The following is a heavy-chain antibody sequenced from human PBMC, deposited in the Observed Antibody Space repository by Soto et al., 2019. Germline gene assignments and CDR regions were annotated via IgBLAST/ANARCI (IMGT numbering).Heavy chain of an antibody. CDR1: GFSLSTSGVG. CDR2: IFWDDDK. V-gene: IGHV2-5*02. D-gene: IGHD1-1*01. CDR3: AHLPWKELWPRAPVVN. J-gene: IGHJ4*02. Sequence: QITLRESGPTLVKPTRTLTLTCTFSGFSLSTSGVGVGWIRQPPGKALEWLGIIFWDDDKRYRPSLKRRLSITKDTSKNQLVLTMTNMDPVDTGTYYCAHLPWKELWPRAPVVNWGQGTPVTVSS.